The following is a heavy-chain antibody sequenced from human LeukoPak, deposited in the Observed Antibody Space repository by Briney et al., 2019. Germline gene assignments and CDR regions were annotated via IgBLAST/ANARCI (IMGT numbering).Heavy chain of an antibody. CDR1: GYNLTELS. J-gene: IGHJ3*02. Sequence: ASVKVSCKVSGYNLTELSMHWVRQAPGKGLEWMGGFDPEDGETIYAQKFQGRVTMTTDTSTSTAYMELSSLRSEDTAVYYCAREGSKGLSRADAFDIWGQGTMVIVS. CDR2: FDPEDGET. CDR3: AREGSKGLSRADAFDI. V-gene: IGHV1-24*01. D-gene: IGHD3-10*01.